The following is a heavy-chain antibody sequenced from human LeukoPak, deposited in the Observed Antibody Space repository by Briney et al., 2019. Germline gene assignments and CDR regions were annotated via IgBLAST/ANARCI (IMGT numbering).Heavy chain of an antibody. CDR3: SRDRGWTAFDM. CDR1: GFTFSTYW. J-gene: IGHJ3*02. V-gene: IGHV3-74*01. D-gene: IGHD3-10*01. Sequence: GGSLRLSCVASGFTFSTYWMQWVRQAPGKGLVWVARIKHDGTSTSHADSVRGRLTISRDNAENTLYLQMNGLRAEDTAVYYCSRDRGWTAFDMWGQGTMVTVS. CDR2: IKHDGTST.